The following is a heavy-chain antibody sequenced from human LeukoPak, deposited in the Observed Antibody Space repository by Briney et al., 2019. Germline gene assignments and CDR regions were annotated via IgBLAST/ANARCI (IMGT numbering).Heavy chain of an antibody. D-gene: IGHD2/OR15-2a*01. Sequence: GGSLRLSCAASGFSFKTFWMSWVRQAPGKGLEWVANIKHDESEGYYVDSVKGRFTISRDNAKNSLYLQMNSLRAEDTAVYYCARSAPLTSCNTNWFRYGMDVWGQGTTVTVSS. CDR1: GFSFKTFW. CDR2: IKHDESEG. J-gene: IGHJ6*02. CDR3: ARSAPLTSCNTNWFRYGMDV. V-gene: IGHV3-7*05.